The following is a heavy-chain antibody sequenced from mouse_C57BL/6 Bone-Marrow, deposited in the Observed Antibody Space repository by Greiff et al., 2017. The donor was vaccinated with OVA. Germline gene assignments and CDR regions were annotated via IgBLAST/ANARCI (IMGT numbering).Heavy chain of an antibody. J-gene: IGHJ4*01. CDR1: AYIFSSYW. CDR3: ASTMVTRAYAMDY. D-gene: IGHD2-2*01. V-gene: IGHV1-9*01. Sequence: VQLQQSGAELMKPGASVKISCKATAYIFSSYWIEWVKQRPGHGLEWIGEILPRSGSTNYNEKFKGKATFTADTSSNTAYMQLNSLTSEDSAVYYCASTMVTRAYAMDYSGQGTSVTFSS. CDR2: ILPRSGST.